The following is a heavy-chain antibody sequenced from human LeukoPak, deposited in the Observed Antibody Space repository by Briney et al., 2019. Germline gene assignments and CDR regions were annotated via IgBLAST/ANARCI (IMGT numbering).Heavy chain of an antibody. D-gene: IGHD5-18*01. V-gene: IGHV3-30*02. CDR3: AKDTETTWQSAMVTDFDY. CDR2: IRYDGSDK. Sequence: PGGSLRLSCAASGFTFSSYGMHWVRQAPGKGLEWVAFIRYDGSDKYYADSVKGRFTISRDNSKNTLFLQMNSLRAEDTAVYFCAKDTETTWQSAMVTDFDYWGQGTLVTVSS. J-gene: IGHJ4*02. CDR1: GFTFSSYG.